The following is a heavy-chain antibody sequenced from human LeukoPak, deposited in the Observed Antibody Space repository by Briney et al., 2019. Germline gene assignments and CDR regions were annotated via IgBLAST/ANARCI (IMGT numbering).Heavy chain of an antibody. CDR2: ITFSSSHI. CDR1: GFTFSGYV. Sequence: GGSLRLSCAASGFTFSGYVMTWVRQAPGKGLECVSSITFSSSHIYYADSVKGRFTISRDNTKDSLYLQMNSLRAEDTAICYCARGPQFSGPGWFDPWGQGTLVTVSS. CDR3: ARGPQFSGPGWFDP. J-gene: IGHJ5*02. V-gene: IGHV3-21*01. D-gene: IGHD3-10*01.